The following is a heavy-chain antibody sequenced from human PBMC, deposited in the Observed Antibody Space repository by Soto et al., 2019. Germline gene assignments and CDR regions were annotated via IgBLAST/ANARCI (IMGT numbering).Heavy chain of an antibody. Sequence: QVQLVESGGGVVQPGRSLRLSCAASGFTFSSYGMYWVRQAPGKGLEWLTVIFSDTNNKIYQDFVKGRFTISRDNSKNTLYLQMHSLRVEDTAVYYCAKGTGNYWAIDSWGQGTLVTVSS. D-gene: IGHD1-7*01. CDR3: AKGTGNYWAIDS. J-gene: IGHJ4*02. V-gene: IGHV3-30*18. CDR1: GFTFSSYG. CDR2: IFSDTNNK.